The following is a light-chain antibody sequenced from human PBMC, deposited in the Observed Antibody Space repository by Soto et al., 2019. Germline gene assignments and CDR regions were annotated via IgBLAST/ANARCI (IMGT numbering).Light chain of an antibody. CDR3: QQYNNWPPWT. V-gene: IGKV3-15*01. Sequence: EIMMTQSPATLSVSPGERATLSCRASQSVSSNLAWYQQKPGQAPRLLIYGASTRATGIPARFSGSGSGTEFTPHIRRLPSEDFAVYYCQQYNNWPPWTFGQGTKVDIK. CDR1: QSVSSN. CDR2: GAS. J-gene: IGKJ1*01.